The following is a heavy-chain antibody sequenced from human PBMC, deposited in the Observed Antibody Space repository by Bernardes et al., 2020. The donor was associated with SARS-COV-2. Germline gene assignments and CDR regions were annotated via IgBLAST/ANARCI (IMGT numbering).Heavy chain of an antibody. Sequence: GGSLRLSCAASGFTFSSYGMHWVRQAPGKGLEWVAVISYDGSNKYYADSVKGRFTISRDNSKNTLYLQMNSLRAEDTAVYYCAKDVDSSGWGFDYWGQGTLVTVSS. D-gene: IGHD6-19*01. J-gene: IGHJ4*02. V-gene: IGHV3-30*18. CDR1: GFTFSSYG. CDR2: ISYDGSNK. CDR3: AKDVDSSGWGFDY.